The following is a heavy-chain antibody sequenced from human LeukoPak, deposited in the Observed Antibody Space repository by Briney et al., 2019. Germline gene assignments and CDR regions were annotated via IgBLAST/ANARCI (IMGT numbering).Heavy chain of an antibody. Sequence: GGSLRLSCAASGFTFSGSAVHWVRQSSGKGLEWVGHIDKKDNLYATAYAESVKGRFTISRDDSKNTLYLQMNSLKTEDTAVYYCTESLVATIGPLGDYWGQGTLVTVSS. D-gene: IGHD5-12*01. CDR2: IDKKDNLYAT. V-gene: IGHV3-73*01. CDR1: GFTFSGSA. CDR3: TESLVATIGPLGDY. J-gene: IGHJ4*02.